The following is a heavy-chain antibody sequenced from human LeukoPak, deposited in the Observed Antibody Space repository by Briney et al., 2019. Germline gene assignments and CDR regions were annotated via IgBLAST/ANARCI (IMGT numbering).Heavy chain of an antibody. V-gene: IGHV4-39*01. Sequence: SETLSLTCTVSGGSISSSSYYWGWIRQPPGKGLEWIGSIYYSGSTYYNPSLKSRVTISVDTSKIQFSLQLSSVTAADTAVYYCARQQRYAGEVAYWGQGTLVTVSS. CDR3: ARQQRYAGEVAY. D-gene: IGHD3-10*01. J-gene: IGHJ4*02. CDR1: GGSISSSSYY. CDR2: IYYSGST.